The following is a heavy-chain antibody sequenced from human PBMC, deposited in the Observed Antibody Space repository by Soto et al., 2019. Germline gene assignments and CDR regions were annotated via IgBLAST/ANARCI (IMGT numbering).Heavy chain of an antibody. Sequence: QVHLVQSGAEMKKPGSSVRVSCEASGGTFTTSGFGWVRQAPGQGPEWMGGIIPIFGASNYAPKFQGRITISADESTSTSYLQIRTLKSEDTATYYCARAPRSVWARDAFDFWGPGNLIIVSS. J-gene: IGHJ3*01. CDR2: IIPIFGAS. CDR1: GGTFTTSG. D-gene: IGHD3-16*01. CDR3: ARAPRSVWARDAFDF. V-gene: IGHV1-69*01.